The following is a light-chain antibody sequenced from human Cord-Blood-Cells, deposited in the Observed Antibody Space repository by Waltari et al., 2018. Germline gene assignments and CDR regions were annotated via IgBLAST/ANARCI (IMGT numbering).Light chain of an antibody. Sequence: SPGQSITISCTGTSSDVGGYNYVSWYQQHPGKAPKLMIYEVSNRPSGVSNRFSGSKSGNTASLTISGLQADDEADYYCSSYTSSSTWVFGGGTKLTVL. CDR1: SSDVGGYNY. J-gene: IGLJ3*02. CDR2: EVS. V-gene: IGLV2-14*01. CDR3: SSYTSSSTWV.